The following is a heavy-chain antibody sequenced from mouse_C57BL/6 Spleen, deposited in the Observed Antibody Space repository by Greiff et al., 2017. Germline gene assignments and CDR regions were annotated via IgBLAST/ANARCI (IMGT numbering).Heavy chain of an antibody. D-gene: IGHD1-1*01. Sequence: EVQLVESGGGLVQPGGSLSLSCAASGFTFTDYYMSWVRQPPGKALEWLGFIRNKANGYTTEYSASVKGRFTISRDNSQSILYLQMNALRAEDSATYYCARYPYYYGSSAYYFDYWGQGTTLTVSS. CDR3: ARYPYYYGSSAYYFDY. J-gene: IGHJ2*01. V-gene: IGHV7-3*01. CDR2: IRNKANGYTT. CDR1: GFTFTDYY.